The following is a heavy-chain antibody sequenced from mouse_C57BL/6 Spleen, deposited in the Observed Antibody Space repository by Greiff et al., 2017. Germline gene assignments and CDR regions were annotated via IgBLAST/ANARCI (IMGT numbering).Heavy chain of an antibody. CDR2: IDPSDSYT. CDR1: GYTFTSYW. V-gene: IGHV1-69*01. D-gene: IGHD2-10*01. CDR3: ARVGLPPFDY. J-gene: IGHJ2*01. Sequence: QVQLKQPGAELVMPGASVKLSCKASGYTFTSYWMHWVKQRPGQGLEWIGEIDPSDSYTNYNQKFKGKSTLTVDKSSSTAYMQLSSLTSEDSAVYYCARVGLPPFDYWGQGTTLTVSS.